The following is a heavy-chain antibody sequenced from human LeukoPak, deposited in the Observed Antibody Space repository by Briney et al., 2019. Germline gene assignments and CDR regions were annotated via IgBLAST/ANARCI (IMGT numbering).Heavy chain of an antibody. CDR1: GFTFSSYW. CDR3: ARDRSSWGYYFDY. J-gene: IGHJ4*02. V-gene: IGHV3-74*01. Sequence: GGSLRLSCAASGFTFSSYWMHWVRQAPGKGLVWVSRINTDGSSTSYADSVKGRFTISRDNAKNTLYLQMNSLRAEDTAVYYCARDRSSWGYYFDYWGQGTLVTVSS. D-gene: IGHD2-2*01. CDR2: INTDGSST.